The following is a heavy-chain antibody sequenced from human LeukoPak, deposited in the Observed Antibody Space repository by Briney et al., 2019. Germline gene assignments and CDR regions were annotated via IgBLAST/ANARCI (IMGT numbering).Heavy chain of an antibody. Sequence: ASVRVSFKASGYTFTGYYMHWVRQAPGQGLEWMGWINPNSGGTNYAQKFQGRVTMTRDTSISTAYMELSRLRSDDTAVYYCARGHDYVWGSYRYGDDYWGQGTLVTVSS. D-gene: IGHD3-16*02. CDR3: ARGHDYVWGSYRYGDDY. V-gene: IGHV1-2*02. CDR2: INPNSGGT. J-gene: IGHJ4*02. CDR1: GYTFTGYY.